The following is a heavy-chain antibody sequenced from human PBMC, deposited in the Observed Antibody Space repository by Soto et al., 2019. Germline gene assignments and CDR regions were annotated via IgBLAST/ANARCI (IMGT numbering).Heavy chain of an antibody. CDR2: VYHTGDT. D-gene: IGHD2-21*02. V-gene: IGHV4-4*02. CDR1: GGTVASSHW. Sequence: SETLSLTCVVSGGTVASSHWWSWARQSPGRGLEWIGNVYHTGDTNFNPSLQSRVTFSVDKSNNQFSLRLTSVTAADTAVYFCAREIVTAGGNNYFDPWGPGTLVTVSS. CDR3: AREIVTAGGNNYFDP. J-gene: IGHJ5*02.